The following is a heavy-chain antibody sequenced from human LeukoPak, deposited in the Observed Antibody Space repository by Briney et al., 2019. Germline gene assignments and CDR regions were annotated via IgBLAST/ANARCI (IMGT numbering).Heavy chain of an antibody. CDR2: TYYRSKWYN. J-gene: IGHJ6*02. V-gene: IGHV6-1*01. D-gene: IGHD4-17*01. CDR3: ARDQELDDYGDYYYYYGMDV. Sequence: SQTLSLTCALSGDSVSSNSAAWNWIRQSPSRGLEWLGRTYYRSKWYNDYAVSVKNRITINPDTSKNQFSLQLNSVTPEDTAVYYCARDQELDDYGDYYYYYGMDVWGQGTTVTVSS. CDR1: GDSVSSNSAA.